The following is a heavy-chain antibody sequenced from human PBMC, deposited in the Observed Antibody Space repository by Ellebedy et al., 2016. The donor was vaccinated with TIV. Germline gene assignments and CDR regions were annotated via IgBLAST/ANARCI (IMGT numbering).Heavy chain of an antibody. Sequence: GESLKISCAASGLTFTNYGLHWVRQAPGKGLEWVAVISFDGTNEYYADSVKGRFTISRDNSKNTLYLQMNSLRAEDTGVYYCARVGVDAAPWVYYYYYGMDVWGQGTTVTVSS. J-gene: IGHJ6*02. CDR1: GLTFTNYG. D-gene: IGHD1-26*01. CDR3: ARVGVDAAPWVYYYYYGMDV. CDR2: ISFDGTNE. V-gene: IGHV3-30*03.